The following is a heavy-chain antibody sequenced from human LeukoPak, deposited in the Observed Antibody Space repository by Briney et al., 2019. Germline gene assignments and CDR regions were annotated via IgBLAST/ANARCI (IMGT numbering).Heavy chain of an antibody. J-gene: IGHJ4*02. V-gene: IGHV3-9*01. D-gene: IGHD3-3*01. CDR2: ISGNNDNR. CDR1: GFTFDDYA. CDR3: AKDMVGSGGSGSGFDS. Sequence: PGGSLRLSCAASGFTFDDYAMHWVRQAPGKGLGWVSGISGNNDNRGYADSVKGRFTISRDNAKNSLYLQMNSLRAEDTALYYCAKDMVGSGGSGSGFDSWGQGTLVTVSS.